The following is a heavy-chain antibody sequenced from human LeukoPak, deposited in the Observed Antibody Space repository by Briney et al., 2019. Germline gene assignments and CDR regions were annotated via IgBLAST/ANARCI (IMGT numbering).Heavy chain of an antibody. Sequence: GASVKVSCKASGGTFTSYAISGVRQAPGQGREGMGGIIPIFGTANYAQNFQGRVTMTRDTSTSTVYMGLSSLRSEDTAVYYCARVRDGYNDAYDIWGQGTMVTVPT. CDR2: IIPIFGTA. CDR3: ARVRDGYNDAYDI. J-gene: IGHJ3*02. V-gene: IGHV1-69*05. CDR1: GGTFTSYA. D-gene: IGHD5-24*01.